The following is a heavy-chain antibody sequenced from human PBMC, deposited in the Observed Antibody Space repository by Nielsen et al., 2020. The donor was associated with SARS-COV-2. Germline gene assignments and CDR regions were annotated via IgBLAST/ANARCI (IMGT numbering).Heavy chain of an antibody. Sequence: SETLSLTCTVSGGSISSYYWSWIRQPPGKGLEWIGYIYYSGNTNYNPSLKSRLTISKDTSKNQFSLKLTSVTAADTAIYYCARHVSFYYDTSGYYFDSWGQGTLVTVAS. CDR1: GGSISSYY. V-gene: IGHV4-59*08. CDR3: ARHVSFYYDTSGYYFDS. J-gene: IGHJ4*02. CDR2: IYYSGNT. D-gene: IGHD3-22*01.